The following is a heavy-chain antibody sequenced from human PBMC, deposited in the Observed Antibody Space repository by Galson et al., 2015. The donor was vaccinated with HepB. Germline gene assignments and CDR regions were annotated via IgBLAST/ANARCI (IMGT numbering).Heavy chain of an antibody. Sequence: SLRLSCAASGFTFSSYWMHWVRQAPGKGLVWVSRIDTDGIGPSYAVSVKGRFTISGDNSKNTLYLQMNSLRAEDTAVYYCAKVGTTPLGIAAAGEFDYWGQGTLVTVSS. D-gene: IGHD6-13*01. CDR1: GFTFSSYW. CDR2: IDTDGIGP. V-gene: IGHV3-74*01. CDR3: AKVGTTPLGIAAAGEFDY. J-gene: IGHJ4*02.